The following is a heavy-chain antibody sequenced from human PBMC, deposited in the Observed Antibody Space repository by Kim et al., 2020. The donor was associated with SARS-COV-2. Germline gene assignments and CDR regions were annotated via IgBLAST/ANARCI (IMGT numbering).Heavy chain of an antibody. Sequence: SETLSLTCTVSGGSISSYYWSWIRQPPGKGLEWIGYMYYSGSTSYNPSLKSRVTISVDTSKNQFSLKLSSVTAADTAVYYCARWALGYCSGGSCFPPGAFDIWGQVTMVTVSS. D-gene: IGHD2-15*01. CDR1: GGSISSYY. J-gene: IGHJ3*02. CDR2: MYYSGST. CDR3: ARWALGYCSGGSCFPPGAFDI. V-gene: IGHV4-59*08.